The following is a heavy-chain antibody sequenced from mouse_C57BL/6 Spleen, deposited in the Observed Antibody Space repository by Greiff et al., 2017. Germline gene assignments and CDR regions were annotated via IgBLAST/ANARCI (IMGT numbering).Heavy chain of an antibody. CDR1: GYTFTEYQ. V-gene: IGHV9-1*01. CDR3: VRDYYGGY. J-gene: IGHJ2*01. D-gene: IGHD1-1*01. Sequence: LKESGPELKKPGDTVKISCKASGYTFTEYQMNWVKQAPGKGLKWMGMIYTDTGEPTYAEEFKGRFAFSLETSASTAYMQINNLKDEDTATYFCVRDYYGGYWGQGTTLTVSS. CDR2: IYTDTGEP.